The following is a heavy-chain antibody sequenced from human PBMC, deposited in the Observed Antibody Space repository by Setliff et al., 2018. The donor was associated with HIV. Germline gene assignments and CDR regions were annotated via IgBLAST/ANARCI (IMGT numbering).Heavy chain of an antibody. D-gene: IGHD2-21*02. Sequence: GASVKVSCKASGYIVTSYYIHWVRQAPGQGLEWMGIFNPSGGSTTYAQTFQGRVTMTRDTSTTTVYMELSSLGSDDTAVYYCARDSPYGGNSGAFDIWGQGTMVTVSS. J-gene: IGHJ3*02. CDR3: ARDSPYGGNSGAFDI. CDR1: GYIVTSYY. CDR2: FNPSGGST. V-gene: IGHV1-46*01.